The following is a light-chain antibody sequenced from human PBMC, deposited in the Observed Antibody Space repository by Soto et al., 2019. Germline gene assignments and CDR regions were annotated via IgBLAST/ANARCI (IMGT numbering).Light chain of an antibody. J-gene: IGKJ2*01. V-gene: IGKV3-20*01. CDR1: QSVSSSY. CDR2: GAS. CDR3: QQYGSSPPRGPYT. Sequence: EIVLTQSPGTLSLSPGERATLSCRASQSVSSSYLAWYQQKPGQAPRLLIYGASSRATGIPDRFSGSGSGTDFTLTISRLEPEDFAVYYCQQYGSSPPRGPYTFGQGTKLEIK.